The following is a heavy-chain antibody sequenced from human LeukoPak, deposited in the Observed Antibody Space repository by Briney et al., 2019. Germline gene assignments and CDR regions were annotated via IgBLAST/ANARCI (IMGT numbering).Heavy chain of an antibody. Sequence: ASVKVSCKASGYTFTSYGISWVRQAPGKGLEWMGWISAYNGNTNYAQKLQGRVPMTTDTSTSTAYMELRSLRSDDTAVYYCARVPVPSPPAGIGGYYFDYWGQGTLVTVSS. CDR1: GYTFTSYG. CDR3: ARVPVPSPPAGIGGYYFDY. CDR2: ISAYNGNT. V-gene: IGHV1-18*01. D-gene: IGHD6-13*01. J-gene: IGHJ4*02.